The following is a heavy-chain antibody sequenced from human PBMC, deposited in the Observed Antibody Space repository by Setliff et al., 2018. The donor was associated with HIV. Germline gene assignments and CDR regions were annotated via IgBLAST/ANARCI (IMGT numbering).Heavy chain of an antibody. Sequence: PSETLSLTCAVYGGSFSGYYWSWIRQPPGTGLEWIGEINHSGSTNFNPSLKSRVTISVDTSKNQFSLKLSSVTAADTAVYYCARGGLTAAGTLLLVGYFDYWGQGTLVTVSS. CDR3: ARGGLTAAGTLLLVGYFDY. CDR2: INHSGST. D-gene: IGHD6-13*01. CDR1: GGSFSGYY. J-gene: IGHJ4*02. V-gene: IGHV4-34*01.